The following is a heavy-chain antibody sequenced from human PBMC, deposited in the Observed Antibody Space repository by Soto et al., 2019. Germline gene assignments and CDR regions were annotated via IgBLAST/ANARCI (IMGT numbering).Heavy chain of an antibody. V-gene: IGHV3-30-3*01. Sequence: QVQLVESGGGVVQPGRSLRLSCAASGFTFSSYAMHWVRQAPGKGLEWVAVISYDGSNKYYADSVKGRFTISRDNSKNTLYLQMNSLRAEDTAVYYCARDSIEVAGTGYFDYWGQGTLVTVSS. D-gene: IGHD6-19*01. CDR1: GFTFSSYA. J-gene: IGHJ4*02. CDR2: ISYDGSNK. CDR3: ARDSIEVAGTGYFDY.